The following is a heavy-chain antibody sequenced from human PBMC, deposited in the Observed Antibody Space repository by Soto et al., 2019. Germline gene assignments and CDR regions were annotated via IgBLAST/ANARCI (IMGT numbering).Heavy chain of an antibody. CDR3: ARSPPPVSMFDP. CDR2: INAGNGNT. V-gene: IGHV1-3*01. CDR1: GYTFTSYA. Sequence: VKVSCKASGYTFTSYAMHWVRQAPGQRLEWMGWINAGNGNTKYSQKFQGRVTITRDTSASTAYMELSSLRSEDTAVYYCARSPPPVSMFDPWGQGTLVTVSS. J-gene: IGHJ5*02.